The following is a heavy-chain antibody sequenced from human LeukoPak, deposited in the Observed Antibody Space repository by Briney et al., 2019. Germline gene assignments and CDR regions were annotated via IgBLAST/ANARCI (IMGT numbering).Heavy chain of an antibody. D-gene: IGHD6-13*01. CDR3: ARGEQQLTLGLDAFDI. Sequence: PGGSLRLSCAASGFTFSSYSMNWVRQAPGKGLEWVSSISSSSSYIYYADSVKGRFTISRDNAKNSLYLQMNSLRAADTAVYYCARGEQQLTLGLDAFDIWGQGTMVTVSS. V-gene: IGHV3-21*01. CDR1: GFTFSSYS. J-gene: IGHJ3*02. CDR2: ISSSSSYI.